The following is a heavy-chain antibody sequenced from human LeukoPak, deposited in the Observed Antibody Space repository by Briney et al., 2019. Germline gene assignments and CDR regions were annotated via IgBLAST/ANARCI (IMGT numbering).Heavy chain of an antibody. CDR3: ARVLVVSNHYYYGMDV. J-gene: IGHJ6*02. CDR2: INPNSGGT. CDR1: GYTFTGYY. Sequence: ASVKVSCKASGYTFTGYYMHWVRQAPGQGLEWMRWINPNSGGTNYAQKFQGRVTMTRDTSISTAYMELSRLRSDDTAVYYCARVLVVSNHYYYGMDVWGQGTTVTVSS. D-gene: IGHD2-8*02. V-gene: IGHV1-2*02.